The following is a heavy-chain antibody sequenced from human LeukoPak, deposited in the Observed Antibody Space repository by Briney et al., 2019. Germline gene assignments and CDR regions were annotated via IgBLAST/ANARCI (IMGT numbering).Heavy chain of an antibody. Sequence: PSETLSLTCTVSGGSMSSDIYFWTWIRQPAGKGLEWIGRINRSGGTNYNPSLKSPVTISVDTSKNQFSLKLSSVTAADTAVYYCARDTDYHSPFFDYWGRGTLVTVSS. V-gene: IGHV4-61*02. CDR3: ARDTDYHSPFFDY. CDR1: GGSMSSDIYF. J-gene: IGHJ4*02. D-gene: IGHD3-22*01. CDR2: INRSGGT.